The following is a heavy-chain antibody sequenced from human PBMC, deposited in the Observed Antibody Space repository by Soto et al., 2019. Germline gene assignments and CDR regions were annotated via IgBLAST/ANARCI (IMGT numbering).Heavy chain of an antibody. D-gene: IGHD6-13*01. V-gene: IGHV4-39*01. Sequence: SETLSLTCTVSGDSITTSGHLWAWIRQPPGKGLEWIATISYSGSTFYNPSLRSRTSISVDSSKNQFSLKLSSVTAADTAVYYCARHGPIAAAGTVFDYWGQGTLVTVSS. CDR2: ISYSGST. CDR1: GDSITTSGHL. J-gene: IGHJ4*02. CDR3: ARHGPIAAAGTVFDY.